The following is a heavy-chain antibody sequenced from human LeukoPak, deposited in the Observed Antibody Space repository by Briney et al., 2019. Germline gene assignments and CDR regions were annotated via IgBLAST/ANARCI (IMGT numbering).Heavy chain of an antibody. CDR1: GFTFSSYA. Sequence: PGGSLRLSCAASGFTFSSYAMSWVRQAPGKGLEWVSAISGSGGSTYYADSVKGRFTISRDNSKNTLYLQMNSLRAEDTAVYYCAKSRAYYYGSGSYIDYWGQGTLVTVSS. V-gene: IGHV3-23*01. J-gene: IGHJ4*02. CDR3: AKSRAYYYGSGSYIDY. CDR2: ISGSGGST. D-gene: IGHD3-10*01.